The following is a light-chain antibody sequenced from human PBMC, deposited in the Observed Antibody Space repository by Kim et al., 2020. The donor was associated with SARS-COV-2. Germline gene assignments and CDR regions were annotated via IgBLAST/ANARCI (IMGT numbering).Light chain of an antibody. CDR3: QSYDSSLSGSGV. V-gene: IGLV1-40*01. J-gene: IGLJ2*01. Sequence: VNISCTGSSSNIGAGYDVHWYQQLPGTAPKLLIYGNSNRPSGVPDRFSGSKSGTSASLAITGLQAEDEADYYCQSYDSSLSGSGVFGGGTQLTVL. CDR2: GNS. CDR1: SSNIGAGYD.